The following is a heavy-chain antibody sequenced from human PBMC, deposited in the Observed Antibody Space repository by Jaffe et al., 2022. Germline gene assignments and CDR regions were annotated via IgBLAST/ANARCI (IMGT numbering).Heavy chain of an antibody. CDR1: GYTFTGYY. CDR3: ARAAKDIVVVPAAMRGNWFDP. V-gene: IGHV1-2*06. D-gene: IGHD2-2*01. CDR2: INPNSGGT. J-gene: IGHJ5*02. Sequence: QVQLVQSGAEVKKPGASVKVSCKASGYTFTGYYMHWVRQAPGQGLEWMGRINPNSGGTNYAQKFQGRVTMTRDTSISTAYMELSRLRSDDTAVYYCARAAKDIVVVPAAMRGNWFDPWGQGTLVTVSS.